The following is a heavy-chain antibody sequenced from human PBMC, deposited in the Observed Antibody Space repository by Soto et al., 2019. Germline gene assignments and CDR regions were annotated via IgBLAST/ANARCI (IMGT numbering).Heavy chain of an antibody. J-gene: IGHJ5*02. CDR2: INPSGGST. CDR1: GYTFTSYY. D-gene: IGHD2-21*02. CDR3: ARGWCGDCYPSEDWFDP. Sequence: ASVKVSCKASGYTFTSYYMHWVRQAPGQGLEWMGIINPSGGSTSYAQKFQGRVTMTRDTSTSTVYMELSSLRSEDTAVYYCARGWCGDCYPSEDWFDPWGQGTLVTAPQ. V-gene: IGHV1-46*01.